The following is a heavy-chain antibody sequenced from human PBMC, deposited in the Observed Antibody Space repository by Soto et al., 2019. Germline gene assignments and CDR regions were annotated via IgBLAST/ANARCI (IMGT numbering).Heavy chain of an antibody. Sequence: QITLKESGPTLVKPTQTLTLTCTFSGFSLSTSGVGVGWIRQPPGKALEWLALIYWDYDKRYSPSLKSRLTITEDTSKNQVVLTMTNMDPVDTATYYCAHRQRTVYFDYWGQGTLVTVSS. CDR3: AHRQRTVYFDY. CDR1: GFSLSTSGVG. CDR2: IYWDYDK. D-gene: IGHD4-17*01. J-gene: IGHJ4*02. V-gene: IGHV2-5*02.